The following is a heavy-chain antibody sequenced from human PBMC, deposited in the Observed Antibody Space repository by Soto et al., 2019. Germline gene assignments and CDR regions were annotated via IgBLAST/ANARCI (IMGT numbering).Heavy chain of an antibody. V-gene: IGHV3-9*01. Sequence: EVHLVGSGGGLVQPGRSLRLSCAASGFTFDDYAMHWVRQAPGKGLEWVSGISWNSGTLGYADSVKGRFTISRDNAKKSLYLQMNSLRAEDTALYYCVKALGEYSGNSLNYWGQGTLVTVSS. CDR3: VKALGEYSGNSLNY. CDR2: ISWNSGTL. D-gene: IGHD1-26*01. J-gene: IGHJ4*02. CDR1: GFTFDDYA.